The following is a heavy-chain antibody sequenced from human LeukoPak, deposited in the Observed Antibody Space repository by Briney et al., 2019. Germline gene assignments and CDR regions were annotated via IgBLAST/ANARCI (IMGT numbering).Heavy chain of an antibody. Sequence: QAGGSLRLSCTASGFIFSGSWMAWIRQAPGKGPEWVANIREERGQEYYVDSVKGRFTISKNSAKNSLYLQMNTLRVEDTAMYYCASLDTAKQPLANHWGQGTLVTVSS. J-gene: IGHJ5*02. CDR2: IREERGQE. D-gene: IGHD5-18*01. CDR1: GFIFSGSW. CDR3: ASLDTAKQPLANH. V-gene: IGHV3-7*03.